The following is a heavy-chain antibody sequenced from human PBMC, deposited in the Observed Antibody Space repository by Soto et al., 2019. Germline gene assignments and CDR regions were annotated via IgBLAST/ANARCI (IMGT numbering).Heavy chain of an antibody. V-gene: IGHV4-4*07. Sequence: SETLSLTCTVSGASISGFYWSWIRKSAGKGLEWIGRIYATGTTDYNPSLKSRVTTSMDTSKNQLSLKLTSMTAADTAVYYCARDMHAGFTHYLDPWGQGTLVTVSS. J-gene: IGHJ5*02. CDR2: IYATGTT. D-gene: IGHD1-26*01. CDR1: GASISGFY. CDR3: ARDMHAGFTHYLDP.